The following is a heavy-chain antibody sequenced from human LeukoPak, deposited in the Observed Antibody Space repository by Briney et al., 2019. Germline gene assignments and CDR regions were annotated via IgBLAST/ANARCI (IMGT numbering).Heavy chain of an antibody. D-gene: IGHD3-10*01. V-gene: IGHV3-21*04. Sequence: GGSLRLSCAASGFTFSSYSMNWVRQAPGKGLEWVSSISSSSSYIYYADSVKGRFTISRDNTKNSLYLQMHSLRVEDTAVYYCARENYYGSGSSPGEFDYWGQGTLVTVSS. CDR1: GFTFSSYS. CDR3: ARENYYGSGSSPGEFDY. CDR2: ISSSSSYI. J-gene: IGHJ4*02.